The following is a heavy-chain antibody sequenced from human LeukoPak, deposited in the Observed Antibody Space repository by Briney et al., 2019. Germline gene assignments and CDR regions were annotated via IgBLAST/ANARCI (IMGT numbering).Heavy chain of an antibody. CDR3: ARDSRRYYYYGMDV. Sequence: GGSLRLSCAASGFTFSSYSMNWVRQAPGKGLEWVSYISSSSSTIYYADSVKGRFTISRDNAKNSLYLQMNSLRAEDTAVYYCARDSRRYYYYGMDVWGQGTTVTVSS. J-gene: IGHJ6*02. CDR1: GFTFSSYS. V-gene: IGHV3-48*04. CDR2: ISSSSSTI.